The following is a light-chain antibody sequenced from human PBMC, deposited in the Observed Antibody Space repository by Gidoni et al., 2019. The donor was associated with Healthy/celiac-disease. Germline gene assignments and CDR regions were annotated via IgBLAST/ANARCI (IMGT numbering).Light chain of an antibody. V-gene: IGKV4-1*01. Sequence: DIVMTQSPDSLAVSLGERATINCKSSQSVLYSSNNKNYLAWYQQKPGQPPKLLIYWASTRESGVPDRFRGSGSGTDFTLTISSLQAEDVAVYYCQQYYSTPPYTFXQXTKLEIK. CDR3: QQYYSTPPYT. CDR2: WAS. CDR1: QSVLYSSNNKNY. J-gene: IGKJ2*01.